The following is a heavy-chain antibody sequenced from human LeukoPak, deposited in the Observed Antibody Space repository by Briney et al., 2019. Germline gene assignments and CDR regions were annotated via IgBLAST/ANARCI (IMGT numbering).Heavy chain of an antibody. Sequence: SETLSLTCAVYGGSFSGYYWSWIRQPPGKGLEWIGEINHSGSTNYNPSLKSRVTISVDTSKNQFSLKLSSVTAADTAVYYCARFGYSYGYGYYYYMDVWGKGTTVTVSS. D-gene: IGHD5-18*01. CDR1: GGSFSGYY. J-gene: IGHJ6*03. V-gene: IGHV4-34*01. CDR3: ARFGYSYGYGYYYYMDV. CDR2: INHSGST.